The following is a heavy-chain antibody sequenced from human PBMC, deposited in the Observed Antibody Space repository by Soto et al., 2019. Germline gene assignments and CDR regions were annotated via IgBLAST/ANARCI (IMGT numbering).Heavy chain of an antibody. Sequence: ASVKVSCKASGYTFTNYDIHWVRQATGQGLEWMGWMNPNSGNTGYAQKFQGRVTMTRNTSISTAYMELSSLRSEDTAVYYCARALLFGYPIIWFDPWGQGTLVTVSS. CDR1: GYTFTNYD. CDR2: MNPNSGNT. J-gene: IGHJ5*02. V-gene: IGHV1-8*01. D-gene: IGHD3-22*01. CDR3: ARALLFGYPIIWFDP.